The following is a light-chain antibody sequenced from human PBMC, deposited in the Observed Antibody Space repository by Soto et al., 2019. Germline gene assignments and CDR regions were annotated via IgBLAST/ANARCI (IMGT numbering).Light chain of an antibody. CDR3: QHYSGDRAT. J-gene: IGKJ1*01. CDR1: QSINKW. CDR2: EVS. Sequence: TQSPATLSVSPGGRATLSCRASQSINKWLAWYQHKPGKAPNLLIYEVSTLHSGVPSRFRGSGSGTEFTLTISRLRPDDFETYYCQHYSGDRATFGQGTKVDIK. V-gene: IGKV1-5*03.